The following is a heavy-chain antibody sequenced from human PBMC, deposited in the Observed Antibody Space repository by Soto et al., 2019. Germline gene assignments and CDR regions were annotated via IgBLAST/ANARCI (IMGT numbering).Heavy chain of an antibody. CDR3: ARKAFNYDCPDC. Sequence: GGSLRLSCAASGFTFSSYWMIWVRQAPGKGPEWVANIKEDGSEQYYVDSVKGRFTISRDSAKNSLYLQMNSLRAEDTAIYYCARKAFNYDCPDCWGQGALVTVSS. J-gene: IGHJ4*02. V-gene: IGHV3-7*01. CDR2: IKEDGSEQ. CDR1: GFTFSSYW. D-gene: IGHD3-22*01.